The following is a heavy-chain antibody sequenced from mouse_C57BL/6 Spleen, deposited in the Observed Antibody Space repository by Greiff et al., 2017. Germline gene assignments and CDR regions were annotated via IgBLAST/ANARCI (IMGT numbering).Heavy chain of an antibody. Sequence: EVKLMESGPGLVKPSQSLSLTCSVTGYSITSGYYWNWIRQFPGNKLEWMGYISYDGSNNYKPSLKNRISITRDTSKNQFFLKLNSVTTEDTATYYCARGILLAGAMDYWGQGTSVTVSS. J-gene: IGHJ4*01. CDR1: GYSITSGYY. CDR3: ARGILLAGAMDY. CDR2: ISYDGSN. D-gene: IGHD2-10*01. V-gene: IGHV3-6*01.